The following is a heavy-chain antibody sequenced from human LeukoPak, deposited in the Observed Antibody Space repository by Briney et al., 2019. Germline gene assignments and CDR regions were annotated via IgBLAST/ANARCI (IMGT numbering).Heavy chain of an antibody. Sequence: PSETLSLTCAVYGGSFSGYYWSWIRQPPGKGLEWIGEINHSGSTNYNPSLRSRVTISGDTSKNQFSLKLSSVTAADTAVYFCARVGYSYVINDWSRTGLGAYPTKYYYHMDVWGKGTTVTVSS. J-gene: IGHJ6*03. D-gene: IGHD5-18*01. CDR2: INHSGST. V-gene: IGHV4-34*01. CDR1: GGSFSGYY. CDR3: ARVGYSYVINDWSRTGLGAYPTKYYYHMDV.